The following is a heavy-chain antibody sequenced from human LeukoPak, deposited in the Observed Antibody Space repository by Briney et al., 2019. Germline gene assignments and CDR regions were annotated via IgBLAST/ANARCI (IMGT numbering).Heavy chain of an antibody. Sequence: PGGALTVSCPACRFTFSSYWMHWLCQAPGKALVWVSRINSDGSSITYADSVKCRFTISRDNAKNTLYLQMNSLRVEDTAVYYCAREGRVSGYDFDCWGQGTLVTVSS. J-gene: IGHJ4*02. V-gene: IGHV3-74*03. CDR2: INSDGSSI. D-gene: IGHD5-12*01. CDR1: RFTFSSYW. CDR3: AREGRVSGYDFDC.